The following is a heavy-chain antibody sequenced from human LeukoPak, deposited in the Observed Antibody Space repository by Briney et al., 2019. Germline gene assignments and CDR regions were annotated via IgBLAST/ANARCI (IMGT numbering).Heavy chain of an antibody. Sequence: GGSLRLSCAASGFTFSSYATSWVRQAPGKGLKWVSAISGSGGSTYYADSVKGRFTISRDNSKNTLYLQMNSLRAEDTAVYYCARHLWSIADYYYGMDVWGQGTTVTVSS. J-gene: IGHJ6*02. CDR1: GFTFSSYA. V-gene: IGHV3-23*01. CDR2: ISGSGGST. CDR3: ARHLWSIADYYYGMDV. D-gene: IGHD6-6*01.